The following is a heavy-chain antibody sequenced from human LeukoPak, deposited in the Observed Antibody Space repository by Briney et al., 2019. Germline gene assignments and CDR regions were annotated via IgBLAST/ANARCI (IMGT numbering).Heavy chain of an antibody. D-gene: IGHD2-15*01. CDR1: GGSISSHY. CDR2: INHSGST. Sequence: SETLSLTCTVSGGSISSHYWSWIRQPPGKGLEWIGEINHSGSTNYNPSLKSRVTISVDTSKNQFSLKLSSVTAADTAVYYCARAAATQLDFDYWGQGTLVTVSS. J-gene: IGHJ4*02. V-gene: IGHV4-34*01. CDR3: ARAAATQLDFDY.